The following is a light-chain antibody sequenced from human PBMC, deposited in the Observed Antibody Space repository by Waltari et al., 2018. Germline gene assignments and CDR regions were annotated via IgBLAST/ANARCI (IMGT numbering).Light chain of an antibody. Sequence: DIQMTQSPSSLSASVGDRFTITCQASQDISNYLLWSQQKPGKARRVLIYDASTLERGVPSRFSGSGSGTDFTFTIAALQPEDFATYFCQHYDNFPFTFGPGTTVDVK. CDR2: DAS. V-gene: IGKV1-33*01. CDR1: QDISNY. J-gene: IGKJ3*01. CDR3: QHYDNFPFT.